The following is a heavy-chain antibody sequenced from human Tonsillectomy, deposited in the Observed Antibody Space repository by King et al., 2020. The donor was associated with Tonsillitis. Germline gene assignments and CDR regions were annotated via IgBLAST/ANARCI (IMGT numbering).Heavy chain of an antibody. V-gene: IGHV4-39*01. CDR1: GGSISSSSYY. D-gene: IGHD6-13*01. Sequence: QLQESGPGLVKPSETLSLTCTVSGGSISSSSYYWGWIRQPPGKGLEWIGSIYYSGSTYYNPSLKSRVTISVDTSKNQFSLKLSSVTAADTALYYCARLDVVVAAAGTSDYFDYWGQGTLVTVSS. CDR3: ARLDVVVAAAGTSDYFDY. J-gene: IGHJ4*02. CDR2: IYYSGST.